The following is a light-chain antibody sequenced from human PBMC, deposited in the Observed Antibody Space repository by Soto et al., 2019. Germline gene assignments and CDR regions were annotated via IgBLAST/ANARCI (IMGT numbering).Light chain of an antibody. CDR3: QQYKNWLTWT. J-gene: IGKJ1*01. Sequence: GMSQSPATLSVSPGERATLSCRASQSVSSSLAWYQHKPGQAPRLLIYGASTRATGIPARFSGSGSGTEFTLTISSLQSEDLTVYYCQQYKNWLTWTFGQGTKVDI. V-gene: IGKV3-15*01. CDR1: QSVSSS. CDR2: GAS.